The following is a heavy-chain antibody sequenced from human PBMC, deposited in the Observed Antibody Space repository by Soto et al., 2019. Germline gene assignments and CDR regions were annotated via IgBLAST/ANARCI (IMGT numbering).Heavy chain of an antibody. CDR1: GFHLSHFG. CDR3: ARNAGQDEAMDH. Sequence: QVKVVESGGGVVQPGTSLRLSCAASGFHLSHFGMQWIRQAPGKGLEWVAVIWQNENIKYYADYAKGRFTISRDNSENILYLEMNSLRVEETALYCGARNAGQDEAMDHWGQGTLV. V-gene: IGHV3-33*03. D-gene: IGHD1-1*01. CDR2: IWQNENIK. J-gene: IGHJ4*02.